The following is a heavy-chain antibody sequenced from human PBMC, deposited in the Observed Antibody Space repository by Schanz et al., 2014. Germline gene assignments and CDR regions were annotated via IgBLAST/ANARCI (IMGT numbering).Heavy chain of an antibody. V-gene: IGHV1-69*02. CDR2: IIPSLGLA. D-gene: IGHD2-2*01. CDR1: GGTFSSFG. CDR3: ARGTMPGTFDI. Sequence: QVQLEQSGAEVKKPGSSVKVSCKASGGTFSSFGINWVRQAPGQGLEWMGRIIPSLGLAKYEQKFQDKVTITADTSTTTAYMELSGLRYEDTALYYCARGTMPGTFDIWGQGTMVTVSS. J-gene: IGHJ3*02.